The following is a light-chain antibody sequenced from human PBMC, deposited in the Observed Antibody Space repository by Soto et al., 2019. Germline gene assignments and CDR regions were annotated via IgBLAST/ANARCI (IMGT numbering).Light chain of an antibody. V-gene: IGKV3D-15*01. CDR1: QSVGSN. CDR3: QHYNNWPPYA. J-gene: IGKJ2*01. CDR2: GAS. Sequence: EIVMTQSPATLSVSPGERATLSCRASQSVGSNLTWYQQKPGQAPRLLIYGASTRTTATPARFSGSGSGTAFTLTISSLQSEDFAVYYCQHYNNWPPYAFGQGTKLEIK.